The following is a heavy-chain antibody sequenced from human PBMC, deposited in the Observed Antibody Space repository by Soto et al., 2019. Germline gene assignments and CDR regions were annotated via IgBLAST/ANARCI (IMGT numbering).Heavy chain of an antibody. CDR3: ASGTEVSPSWDV. D-gene: IGHD1-26*01. Sequence: QVQLQESGPGLVKPSQTLSLTCTVSGGSISSGGYYWSWIRQHPGKGLEWIGYIYYSGSTYYNPSLKSRVTISGATSKNQFSLKLSSVTAADTAVYYCASGTEVSPSWDVWGQGTTVTVSS. V-gene: IGHV4-31*03. CDR1: GGSISSGGYY. J-gene: IGHJ6*02. CDR2: IYYSGST.